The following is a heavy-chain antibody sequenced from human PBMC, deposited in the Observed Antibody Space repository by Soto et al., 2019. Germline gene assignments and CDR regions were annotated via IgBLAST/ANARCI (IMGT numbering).Heavy chain of an antibody. Sequence: QVQLVQSGAEVKKPGASVKVSCKASGYTFTSYDFNWVRQATGQGLEWMGWMNPNSGNTGYAQKFQGRDTMNMNTSISTAFMVLSSLRSDDNAVYYCARRGLSSSSTFRYFYYGMDAWGQGSTVTVAS. V-gene: IGHV1-8*01. CDR2: MNPNSGNT. D-gene: IGHD6-6*01. CDR1: GYTFTSYD. CDR3: ARRGLSSSSTFRYFYYGMDA. J-gene: IGHJ6*02.